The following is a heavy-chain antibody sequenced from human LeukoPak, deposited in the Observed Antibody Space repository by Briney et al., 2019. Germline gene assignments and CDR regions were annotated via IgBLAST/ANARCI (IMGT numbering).Heavy chain of an antibody. CDR1: GITVSSNY. D-gene: IGHD6-19*01. V-gene: IGHV3-23*01. CDR2: ISGSGGST. CDR3: AKDFKVAGTRGYFDY. Sequence: PGGSLRLSCAASGITVSSNYMSWVRQAPGKGLEWVSAISGSGGSTYYADSVKGRFTISRDNSKNTLYLQMNSLRAEDTAVYYCAKDFKVAGTRGYFDYWGQGTLVTVSS. J-gene: IGHJ4*02.